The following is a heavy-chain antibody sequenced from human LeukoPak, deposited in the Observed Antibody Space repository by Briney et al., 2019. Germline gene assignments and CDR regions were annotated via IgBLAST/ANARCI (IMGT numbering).Heavy chain of an antibody. CDR2: ISAYNGNT. D-gene: IGHD6-19*01. CDR3: ARAPDSSGWPYYFDY. Sequence: ASVKVSCKASGYTLTSYGISWVRQAPGQGLEWMGWISAYNGNTNYAQKLQGRVTMTTDTSTSTAYMELRSLRSDDTAVYYCARAPDSSGWPYYFDYWGQGTLVTVSS. V-gene: IGHV1-18*01. J-gene: IGHJ4*02. CDR1: GYTLTSYG.